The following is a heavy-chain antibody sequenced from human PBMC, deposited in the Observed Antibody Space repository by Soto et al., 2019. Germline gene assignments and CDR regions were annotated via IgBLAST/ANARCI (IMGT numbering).Heavy chain of an antibody. CDR2: INPNSGGT. Sequence: ASVKVSCKASGYTFTGYYMHWVRQAPGQGLEWMGWINPNSGGTNYAQKFQGWVTMTRDTSISTAYMELSRLRSDDTAVYYCARDPANTSGAVARLFDYWGQGTLVTSPQ. CDR1: GYTFTGYY. CDR3: ARDPANTSGAVARLFDY. D-gene: IGHD6-19*01. J-gene: IGHJ4*02. V-gene: IGHV1-2*04.